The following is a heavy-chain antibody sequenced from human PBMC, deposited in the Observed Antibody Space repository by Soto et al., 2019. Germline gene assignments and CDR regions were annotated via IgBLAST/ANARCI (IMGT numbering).Heavy chain of an antibody. D-gene: IGHD2-15*01. CDR1: GGSTSSYY. J-gene: IGHJ3*01. Sequence: PSETLSLTCSVSGGSTSSYYWNWIRQPPAKGLEWIGYVHHSGATIYNPSVKSRVTMSVDTSKNQFPLNLSSVTPADTAVYYCAKWWSGRYVFDAWGQGIKVTVSS. CDR2: VHHSGAT. CDR3: AKWWSGRYVFDA. V-gene: IGHV4-59*13.